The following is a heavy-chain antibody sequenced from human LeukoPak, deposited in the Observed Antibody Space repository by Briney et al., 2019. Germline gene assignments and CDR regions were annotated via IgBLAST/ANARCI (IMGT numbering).Heavy chain of an antibody. CDR1: GFTFSSYG. CDR3: AKEILPGYYYDSSGYYVDY. D-gene: IGHD3-22*01. Sequence: GRSLRLSCAASGFTFSSYGMHWVRQAPGKGLEWVAVISYDGSNKYYADSVKGRFTISGDNSKNTLYLQMNSLRAEDTAVYYCAKEILPGYYYDSSGYYVDYWGQGTLVTVSS. V-gene: IGHV3-30*18. J-gene: IGHJ4*02. CDR2: ISYDGSNK.